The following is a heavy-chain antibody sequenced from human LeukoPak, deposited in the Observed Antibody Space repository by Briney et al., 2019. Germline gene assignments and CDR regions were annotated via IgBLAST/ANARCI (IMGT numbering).Heavy chain of an antibody. CDR1: GFXFSTSW. CDR3: IRALNGDKDY. Sequence: PGGSLRLSCAASGFXFSTSWMHWVRQAPGEGLVWVSRMNSDGSTTTYAESVKGRFTISRDNAKNTLFLQMNSLRAEDTAVYYCIRALNGDKDYWGQGTLVTVSS. V-gene: IGHV3-74*01. D-gene: IGHD3-9*01. CDR2: MNSDGSTT. J-gene: IGHJ4*02.